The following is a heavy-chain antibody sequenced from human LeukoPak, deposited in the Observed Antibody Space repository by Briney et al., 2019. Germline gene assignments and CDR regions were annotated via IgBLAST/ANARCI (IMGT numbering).Heavy chain of an antibody. CDR3: GRKGWVGELLRPFDAFDI. D-gene: IGHD3-10*01. J-gene: IGHJ3*02. Sequence: PSETLSLTCTVSGGSISSYYWSWIRQPPGKGLEWIGYIYYSGSTNYNPSLKSRVTISVDTSKNQFSLKLISVTAAATAVDFRGRKGWVGELLRPFDAFDIWGQGTMVTVSS. CDR2: IYYSGST. V-gene: IGHV4-59*08. CDR1: GGSISSYY.